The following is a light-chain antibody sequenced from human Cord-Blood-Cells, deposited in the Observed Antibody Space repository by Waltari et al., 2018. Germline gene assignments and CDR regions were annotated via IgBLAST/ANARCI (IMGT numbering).Light chain of an antibody. CDR3: CSYAGSSYV. CDR2: DVS. CDR1: SCCDGGYNY. J-gene: IGLJ1*01. V-gene: IGLV2-11*01. Sequence: QSALTQPRSVSGSPGHSVTLSCTGPSCCDGGYNYVSWYQQHPGKAPKPMIYDVSKRPSGVPDRFSGSKSGNTASLTISGLQAEDEADYYCCSYAGSSYVFGTGTKVTVL.